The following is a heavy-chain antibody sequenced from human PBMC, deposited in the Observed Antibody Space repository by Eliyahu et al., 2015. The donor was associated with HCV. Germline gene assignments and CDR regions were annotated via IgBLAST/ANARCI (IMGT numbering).Heavy chain of an antibody. J-gene: IGHJ3*02. CDR2: INPSGGST. D-gene: IGHD6-19*01. CDR3: ARGVDIAVAASDAFDI. Sequence: QVQLVQSGAEVKKPGASVKVSCRASGYTFTSYFMHWVRQAPGQGLEWMGIINPSGGSTSYPQKFQGRVTITRDTSTSTVYMELSSLRSDDTAVYYCARGVDIAVAASDAFDIWGQGTMVTVSS. CDR1: GYTFTSYF. V-gene: IGHV1-46*01.